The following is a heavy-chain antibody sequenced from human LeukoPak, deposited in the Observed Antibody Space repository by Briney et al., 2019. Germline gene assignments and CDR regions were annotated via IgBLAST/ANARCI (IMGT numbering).Heavy chain of an antibody. Sequence: PSETLSLTCTVSGGSISSHYWSWIRHPPWKGLEWIGFIYYSGSTNYNPSIKSRVTISVDTSKNQFSLKLSSVTAADTAVYYCAREKYCTNGVCYHEGWFDPWGQGTLVTVSS. CDR2: IYYSGST. CDR1: GGSISSHY. CDR3: AREKYCTNGVCYHEGWFDP. D-gene: IGHD2-8*01. J-gene: IGHJ5*02. V-gene: IGHV4-59*11.